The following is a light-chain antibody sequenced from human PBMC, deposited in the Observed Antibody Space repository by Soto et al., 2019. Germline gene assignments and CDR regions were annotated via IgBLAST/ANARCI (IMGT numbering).Light chain of an antibody. Sequence: EIVLTHSPATLSLSPGERATLSCRASPIVTNYLAWYQQKPGQAPRLLIYGAFNRATGIPARFSGSGSGTDFTLTISSLEPEDFAVYYCQQRNIWPPVTFGQGTRLEIK. CDR3: QQRNIWPPVT. CDR2: GAF. V-gene: IGKV3-11*01. CDR1: PIVTNY. J-gene: IGKJ5*01.